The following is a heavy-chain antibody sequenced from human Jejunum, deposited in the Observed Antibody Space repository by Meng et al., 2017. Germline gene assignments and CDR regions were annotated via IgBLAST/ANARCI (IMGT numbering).Heavy chain of an antibody. V-gene: IGHV3-11*04. CDR3: ARDRVSIAVAVWDY. Sequence: GGSLRLSCSASEFTFSDYYMSWVRQAPGKGLEWISYITNTSDAKYYAESVKGRFSISRDNAKNSLYLQMNALRVEDTAVYYCARDRVSIAVAVWDYWGQGTLVTVSS. CDR2: ITNTSDAK. J-gene: IGHJ4*02. D-gene: IGHD6-19*01. CDR1: EFTFSDYY.